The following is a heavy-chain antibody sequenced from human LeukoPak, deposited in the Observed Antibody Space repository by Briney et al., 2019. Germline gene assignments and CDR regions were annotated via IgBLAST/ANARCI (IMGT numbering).Heavy chain of an antibody. Sequence: ASVKVSCKASGYTFTGYYMHWVRQAPGQGLEWMGWINPNSGGTNYAQKFQGWVTMTRDTSISTAYMELSRLRSDDTAVYFCTRDTEGRINPTPFDYWGQGALVTVSS. J-gene: IGHJ4*02. D-gene: IGHD2-21*01. CDR1: GYTFTGYY. V-gene: IGHV1-2*04. CDR2: INPNSGGT. CDR3: TRDTEGRINPTPFDY.